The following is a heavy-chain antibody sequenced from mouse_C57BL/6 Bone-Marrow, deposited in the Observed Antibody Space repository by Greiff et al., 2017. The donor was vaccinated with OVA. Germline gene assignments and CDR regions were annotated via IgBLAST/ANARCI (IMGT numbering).Heavy chain of an antibody. CDR3: ARGTTVVARYFDV. J-gene: IGHJ1*03. CDR2: IHPNSGST. CDR1: GYAFSNYW. Sequence: QVQLQQSGADLVKPEASVKIPCKASGYAFSNYWMHWVKQRPGQGLEWIGMIHPNSGSTNYNEKFKSKATLTVDKSSSTAYMQLSSLTSEDSAVYYCARGTTVVARYFDVWGTGTTVTVSS. V-gene: IGHV1-64*01. D-gene: IGHD1-1*01.